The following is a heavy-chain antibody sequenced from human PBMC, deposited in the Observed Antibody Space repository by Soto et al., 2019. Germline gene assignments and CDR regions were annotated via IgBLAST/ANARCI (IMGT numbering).Heavy chain of an antibody. J-gene: IGHJ4*02. CDR2: INHSGST. CDR1: GGSFSDYY. D-gene: IGHD4-4*01. CDR3: ARESTVTTGIDY. Sequence: PSETLSLTCAVYGGSFSDYYWSWIRQPPGKGLEWIGEINHSGSTNYDPSLKSRVTISVDTSKSQFSLRLSSVTAADTAVYYCARESTVTTGIDYWGQGTLVTVLL. V-gene: IGHV4-34*01.